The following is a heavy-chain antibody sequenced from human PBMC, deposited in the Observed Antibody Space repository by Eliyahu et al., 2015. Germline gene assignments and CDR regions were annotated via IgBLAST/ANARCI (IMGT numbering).Heavy chain of an antibody. CDR1: GYTFFNYW. CDR2: IYPDDSDT. CDR3: ARLRHPTHRGPHWYFDL. V-gene: IGHV5-51*03. D-gene: IGHD2-15*01. J-gene: IGHJ2*01. Sequence: EVQLVQSGAEVKEPGESLTISCEASGYTFFNYWIGWVRQMPGKGLEWVGIIYPDDSDTRYSPSFQGQVTISADKSISTAYLQWSSLKASDTAMYYCARLRHPTHRGPHWYFDLWGRGTLVTVSS.